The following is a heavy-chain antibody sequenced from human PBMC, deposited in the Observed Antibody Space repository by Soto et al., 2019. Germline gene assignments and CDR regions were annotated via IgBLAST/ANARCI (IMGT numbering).Heavy chain of an antibody. V-gene: IGHV3-43*01. CDR1: GFTFDDYT. J-gene: IGHJ6*02. D-gene: IGHD1-1*01. Sequence: GGSLRLSCAASGFTFDDYTMHWVRQAPGKGLEWVSLISWDGGSTYYADSVKGRFTISRDNSKNSLYLQMNSLRTEDTALYYCAKELEPTTPYYYYYGMDVWGQGTTVTVSS. CDR2: ISWDGGST. CDR3: AKELEPTTPYYYYYGMDV.